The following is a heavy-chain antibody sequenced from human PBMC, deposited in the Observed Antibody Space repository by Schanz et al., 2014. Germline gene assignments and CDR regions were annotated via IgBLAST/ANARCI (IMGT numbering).Heavy chain of an antibody. D-gene: IGHD5-18*01. Sequence: EVQLVEYGGGLVQPGESLRLSCAASGFTFSAYWMHWVRQAPGKGLEWVSRLNFDETYTSYADSVKGRFTISRDNAKNTVYLQMTSLRVEDTAVYYCARGGADSAMAHEYWGRGTLVTVSS. CDR2: LNFDETYT. CDR3: ARGGADSAMAHEY. CDR1: GFTFSAYW. V-gene: IGHV3-74*02. J-gene: IGHJ4*02.